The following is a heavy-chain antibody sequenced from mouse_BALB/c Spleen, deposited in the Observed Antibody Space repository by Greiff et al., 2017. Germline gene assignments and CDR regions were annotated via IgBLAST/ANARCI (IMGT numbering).Heavy chain of an antibody. Sequence: VQRVESGPGLVAPSQSLSITCTVSGFSLTSYGVHWVRQSPGKGLEWLGVIWSGGSTDYNAAFISRLSISKDNSKSQVFFKMNSLQADDTAIYYCARKNYDPPYYYAMDYWGQGTSVTVSS. V-gene: IGHV2-4-1*01. CDR1: GFSLTSYG. J-gene: IGHJ4*01. CDR2: IWSGGST. CDR3: ARKNYDPPYYYAMDY. D-gene: IGHD2-4*01.